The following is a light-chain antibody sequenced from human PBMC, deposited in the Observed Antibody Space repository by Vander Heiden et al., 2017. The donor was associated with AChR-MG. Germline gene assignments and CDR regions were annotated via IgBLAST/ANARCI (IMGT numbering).Light chain of an antibody. J-gene: IGKJ1*01. V-gene: IGKV1-27*01. CDR2: AAS. CDR3: QKYNSARWT. Sequence: DIQLTQSPSSLSASVGDRVTITCRASEGIINYLAWYQQKPGQPPMLLIYAASTLQSGVPSRFSGSGSGTDFTLTINGLQPEDVATYYCQKYNSARWTFGQRTKVEIK. CDR1: EGIINY.